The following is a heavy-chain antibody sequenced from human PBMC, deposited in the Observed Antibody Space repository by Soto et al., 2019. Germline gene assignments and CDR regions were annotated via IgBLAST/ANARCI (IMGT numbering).Heavy chain of an antibody. CDR3: VKDGSSGWPYFDDMDV. D-gene: IGHD6-19*01. V-gene: IGHV3-30*18. Sequence: QVQLVESGGGVVQPGRSLRLSCAASGFTFSSYGMHWVRQAPGKGLEWVAVILYDGSKKYYADSVKGRFTISRDNSKNTLYLQMSSLSAEDTALYYGVKDGSSGWPYFDDMDVWGQGTTVTVSS. CDR1: GFTFSSYG. J-gene: IGHJ6*02. CDR2: ILYDGSKK.